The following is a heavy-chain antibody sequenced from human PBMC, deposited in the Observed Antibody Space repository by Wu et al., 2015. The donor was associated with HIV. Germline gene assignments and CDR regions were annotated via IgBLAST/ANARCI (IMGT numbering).Heavy chain of an antibody. CDR2: INPNSGGT. CDR1: GYTFTGYY. Sequence: QVQLVQSGAEVKKPGASVKVSCKASGYTFTGYYMHWVRQAPGQGLEWMGWINPNSGGTNYAQKFQGRVTMTRDTSISTAYMELSRLRSDDTAVYYCARDPGGIFGVDPYFDYWGQGTLVTVSS. CDR3: ARDPGGIFGVDPYFDY. V-gene: IGHV1-2*02. J-gene: IGHJ4*02. D-gene: IGHD3-3*01.